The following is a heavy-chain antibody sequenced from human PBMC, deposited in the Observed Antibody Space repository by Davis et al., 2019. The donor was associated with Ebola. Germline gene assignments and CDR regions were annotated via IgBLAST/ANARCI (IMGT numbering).Heavy chain of an antibody. CDR2: IFYSGNT. CDR1: GASISSTSYY. D-gene: IGHD3-10*01. J-gene: IGHJ5*02. Sequence: SETLSLTCTVSGASISSTSYYWGWIRQPPGKGLEWIGSIFYSGNTYYNPSLKSRLTISVDTSKNLMSLRLTSVTAADTAVYYCARGRGGPDQWGQGTLVTVSS. V-gene: IGHV4-39*01. CDR3: ARGRGGPDQ.